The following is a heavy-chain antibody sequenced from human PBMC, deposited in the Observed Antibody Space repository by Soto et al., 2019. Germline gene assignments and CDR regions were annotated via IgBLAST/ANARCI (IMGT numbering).Heavy chain of an antibody. J-gene: IGHJ4*02. D-gene: IGHD3-3*01. V-gene: IGHV3-33*01. Sequence: GGSLRLSCAASGFTFSSYGLHWVRQAPGKGLEWVAVIWSDGSNKYYADSVKGRFTISRDNSQNTLYLQMNSLRAVDTAVYYCAREFWSGPFDYWGQGTLVTVSS. CDR1: GFTFSSYG. CDR2: IWSDGSNK. CDR3: AREFWSGPFDY.